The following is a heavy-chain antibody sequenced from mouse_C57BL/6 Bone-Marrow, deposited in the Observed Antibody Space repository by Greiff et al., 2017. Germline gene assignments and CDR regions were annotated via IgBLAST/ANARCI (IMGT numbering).Heavy chain of an antibody. V-gene: IGHV1-42*01. CDR1: GYSFTGYY. CDR2: INPSTGGT. Sequence: EVQLVESGPELVKPGASVKISCKASGYSFTGYYMNWVKQSPEKSLEWIGEINPSTGGTTYNQKFKAKATLTVDKSSSTAYMQLKSLTSEDSAVYYCARDFITTVVANAMDYWGQGTSVTVSS. D-gene: IGHD1-1*01. J-gene: IGHJ4*01. CDR3: ARDFITTVVANAMDY.